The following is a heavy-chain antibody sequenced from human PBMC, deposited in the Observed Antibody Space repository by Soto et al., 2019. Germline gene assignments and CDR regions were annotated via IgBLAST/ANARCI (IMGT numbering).Heavy chain of an antibody. CDR3: ARATFIYYGMDV. J-gene: IGHJ6*02. Sequence: SVKVSCKASGGTLSSSAISWVRQAPGQGLEWMGGIIPIFGTANYAQKFQGRVTITADESTSTAYMELSSLRSEDTAVYYCARATFIYYGMDVWGQGTTVTVSS. CDR2: IIPIFGTA. CDR1: GGTLSSSA. V-gene: IGHV1-69*13.